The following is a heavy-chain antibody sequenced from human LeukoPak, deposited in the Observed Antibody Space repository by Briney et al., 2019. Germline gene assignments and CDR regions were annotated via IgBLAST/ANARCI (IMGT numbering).Heavy chain of an antibody. CDR3: ARRAGAYSHPYDY. CDR2: VGTAGDT. V-gene: IGHV3-13*04. D-gene: IGHD4/OR15-4a*01. Sequence: GGSLRLSCAASGFTFSTYDMHWVRQPTGKGLEWVSAVGTAGDTYYPGSVKGRFTISRDNSKNTLYLQMNSLRAEDTAVYYCARRAGAYSHPYDYWGQGTLVTVSS. J-gene: IGHJ4*02. CDR1: GFTFSTYD.